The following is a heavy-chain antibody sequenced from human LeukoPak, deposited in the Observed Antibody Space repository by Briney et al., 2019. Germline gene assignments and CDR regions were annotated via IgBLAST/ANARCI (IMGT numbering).Heavy chain of an antibody. CDR1: GGSISSFY. D-gene: IGHD6-13*01. CDR2: IYYSGST. J-gene: IGHJ6*03. Sequence: SETLSLTCNVSGGSISSFYWSWIRQPPGKGLEWMGYIYYSGSTNYNPSLKSRVTISVDTSKSQFSLKLSSVTAADTAVYYCAGQYSSSWYHYYMDVWGKGTTVTISS. V-gene: IGHV4-59*01. CDR3: AGQYSSSWYHYYMDV.